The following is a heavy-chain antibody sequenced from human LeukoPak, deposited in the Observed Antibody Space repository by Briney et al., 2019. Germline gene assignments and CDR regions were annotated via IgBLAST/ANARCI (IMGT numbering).Heavy chain of an antibody. CDR3: TRDRSRAEDD. V-gene: IGHV3-7*01. CDR1: GFTFSGHW. CDR2: INQGGSDK. Sequence: GGSLRLSCAASGFTFSGHWMSWVRQAPGKGLEWVANINQGGSDKYYVDSVKGRFTISRDNANNLLYLQMNSLRSEDTAVYYCTRDRSRAEDDWGQGTLVTVSS. D-gene: IGHD1-14*01. J-gene: IGHJ4*02.